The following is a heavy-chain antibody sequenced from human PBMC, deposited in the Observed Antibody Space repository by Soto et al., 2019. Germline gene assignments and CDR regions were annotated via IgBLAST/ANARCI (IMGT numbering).Heavy chain of an antibody. CDR1: GYTLTELS. Sequence: ASVKVSCKVSGYTLTELSMHWVRQAPGKGLEWMGGFDPEDGEAIYAQKFQGRVTMTEDTSTDTAYMELRSLRSDDTAVYYCARVGYCSGGSCQYHYYYMDVWGKGTTVTRSS. CDR2: FDPEDGEA. CDR3: ARVGYCSGGSCQYHYYYMDV. V-gene: IGHV1-24*01. J-gene: IGHJ6*03. D-gene: IGHD2-15*01.